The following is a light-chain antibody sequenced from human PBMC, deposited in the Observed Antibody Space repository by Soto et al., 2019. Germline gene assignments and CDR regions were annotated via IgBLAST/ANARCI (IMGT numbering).Light chain of an antibody. CDR1: QGLVHSDGNTY. V-gene: IGKV2-30*02. J-gene: IGKJ1*01. Sequence: DVVMTQSPLSLPVTLGQPASISCRSSQGLVHSDGNTYLNWFQQRPGQSPRRLIDKVSNRKPGVPERFSGSGSGTDFTLTISRVEAEDVGVYYCMQGTHWPWTFGQGTKVEIK. CDR3: MQGTHWPWT. CDR2: KVS.